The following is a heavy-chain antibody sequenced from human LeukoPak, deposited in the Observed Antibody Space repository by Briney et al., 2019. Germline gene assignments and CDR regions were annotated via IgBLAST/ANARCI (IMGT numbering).Heavy chain of an antibody. CDR1: GYTFTGYY. D-gene: IGHD2-2*02. V-gene: IGHV1-2*02. CDR3: ARGPQRRYCSSTSCYSPRGFDY. J-gene: IGHJ4*02. Sequence: ASVNVSCKASGYTFTGYYMHWVRQAPGQGLEWMGWINPNSGGTNYAQKFQGRVTMTRDTSISTAYMELSRLGSDDTAVYYCARGPQRRYCSSTSCYSPRGFDYWGQGTLVTVSS. CDR2: INPNSGGT.